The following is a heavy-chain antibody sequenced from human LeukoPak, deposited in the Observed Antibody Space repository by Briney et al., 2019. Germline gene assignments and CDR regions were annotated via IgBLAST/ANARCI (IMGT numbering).Heavy chain of an antibody. CDR1: GFTFSSYA. J-gene: IGHJ4*02. CDR2: ISGSGGST. V-gene: IGHV3-23*01. CDR3: AKVRSSSWYFDY. Sequence: GGSLRLSCAASGFTFSSYAMSWVRQAPGKGLEWVSAISGSGGSTYYADSVKGRFTISRDNSKNTLYLQMNSLRAKDTAVYYCAKVRSSSWYFDYWGQGTLVTVSS. D-gene: IGHD6-13*01.